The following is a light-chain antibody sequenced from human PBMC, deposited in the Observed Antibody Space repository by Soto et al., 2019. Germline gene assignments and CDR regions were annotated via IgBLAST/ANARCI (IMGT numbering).Light chain of an antibody. CDR3: CSYAGSYNVI. J-gene: IGLJ2*01. CDR2: DVT. V-gene: IGLV2-11*01. Sequence: QSALTQPRSVSGSHGQSVTISCTGTSSDIGGYDYVSWYQHHPGKAPKLMIYDVTTRPSGVPDRFSGSKSGNTASLAISGLQAEDEADYYCCSYAGSYNVIFGGGTKVTVL. CDR1: SSDIGGYDY.